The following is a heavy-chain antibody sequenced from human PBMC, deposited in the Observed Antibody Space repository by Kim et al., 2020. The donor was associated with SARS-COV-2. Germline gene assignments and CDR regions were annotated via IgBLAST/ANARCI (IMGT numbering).Heavy chain of an antibody. V-gene: IGHV7-4-1*02. CDR2: INTKTKNP. Sequence: ASVKVSCKASGYTFNNYAMNWVRQVPGRGLEWMGWINTKTKNPTYAQDFTGRFVFSLDTSVRTAYLQINSLKAEDTAVYYCARGDPRDYWGQGTLVTVSS. J-gene: IGHJ4*02. CDR1: GYTFNNYA. CDR3: ARGDPRDY.